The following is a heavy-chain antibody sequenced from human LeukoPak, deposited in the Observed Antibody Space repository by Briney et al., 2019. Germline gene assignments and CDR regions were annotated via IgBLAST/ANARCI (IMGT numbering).Heavy chain of an antibody. CDR2: INWNGGST. CDR1: GFTFDDYG. D-gene: IGHD3-10*01. V-gene: IGHV3-20*04. Sequence: GGSLRLSCAASGFTFDDYGMSWVRQAPGKGLEWVSGINWNGGSTGYADAVKGRFTISRDNSKNTLSLQMSSLRPEDSAVYFCAKSLSSRGLIIPKTSRSFDYWGQGILVTVSS. J-gene: IGHJ4*02. CDR3: AKSLSSRGLIIPKTSRSFDY.